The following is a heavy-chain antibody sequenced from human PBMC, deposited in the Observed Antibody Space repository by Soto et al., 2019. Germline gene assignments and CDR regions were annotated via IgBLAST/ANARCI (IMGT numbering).Heavy chain of an antibody. Sequence: QLQLQESGPGLLRPSETLSLTCTVSGGSISTGSYTGGWIRQPPGKGLEWIGTISSSGGTYFNPSLKSRVTISLDTSKNQFSLKLTSVTAADTAVYYCARRGHSTSWYWFDPWGQGTLVTVSS. CDR3: ARRGHSTSWYWFDP. J-gene: IGHJ5*02. D-gene: IGHD6-13*01. V-gene: IGHV4-39*01. CDR2: ISSSGGT. CDR1: GGSISTGSYT.